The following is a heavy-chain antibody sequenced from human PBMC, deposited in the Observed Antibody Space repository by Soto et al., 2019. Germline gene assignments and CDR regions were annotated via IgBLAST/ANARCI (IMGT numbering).Heavy chain of an antibody. CDR2: IYVGDSDT. Sequence: GESLKISCKGSGYSFTNYWIGWVRQVPGKGLEWMGIIYVGDSDTRYSPSFQGQVTISADKSISTAYLQWSSLRASDTAMYYCAGLVNIFDFDYWGQGTLVTVSS. V-gene: IGHV5-51*01. D-gene: IGHD2-21*01. J-gene: IGHJ4*02. CDR1: GYSFTNYW. CDR3: AGLVNIFDFDY.